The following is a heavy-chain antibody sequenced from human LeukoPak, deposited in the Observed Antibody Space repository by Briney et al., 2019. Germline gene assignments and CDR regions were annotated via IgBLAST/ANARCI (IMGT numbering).Heavy chain of an antibody. J-gene: IGHJ4*02. CDR1: GGSISSSNG. D-gene: IGHD2-15*01. CDR2: IYHSGST. V-gene: IGHV4-4*02. Sequence: EXXSLTCAVSGGSISSSNGWSWVRQPPGKGLEWIGEIYHSGSTNYNPSLKSRGTISGDKSKNQLYLKVRSVTAADTAVYYCASFEGFSVVVVAAKPGINWGQGTLVTVSS. CDR3: ASFEGFSVVVVAAKPGIN.